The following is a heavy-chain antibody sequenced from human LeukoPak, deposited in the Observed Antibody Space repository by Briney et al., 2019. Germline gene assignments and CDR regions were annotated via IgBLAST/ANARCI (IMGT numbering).Heavy chain of an antibody. CDR1: GYTFTDYY. D-gene: IGHD1-1*01. CDR2: INPNSGGT. J-gene: IGHJ6*02. Sequence: GASVNVSCKASGYTFTDYYMHWVRQAPGQGLEWMGWINPNSGGTDYAQRFQGRVTMTRDTSISTAYMELSRLRSDDTAIYYCARAERMDVWGQGTTVTVSS. CDR3: ARAERMDV. V-gene: IGHV1-2*02.